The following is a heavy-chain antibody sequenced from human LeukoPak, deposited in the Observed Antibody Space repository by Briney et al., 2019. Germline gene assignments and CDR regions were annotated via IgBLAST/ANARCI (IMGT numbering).Heavy chain of an antibody. J-gene: IGHJ4*02. CDR1: GFTVSNNY. CDR2: IYSDGST. Sequence: GGSLRLSCAASGFTVSNNYMSWVRQAPGKGLEWVSVIYSDGSTYFADSVKGRFTISRDNPKNTLYLQMNSLRAEDTAVYYCARAIRGYSYVLDCWGQGTLVTVSS. V-gene: IGHV3-53*01. CDR3: ARAIRGYSYVLDC. D-gene: IGHD5-18*01.